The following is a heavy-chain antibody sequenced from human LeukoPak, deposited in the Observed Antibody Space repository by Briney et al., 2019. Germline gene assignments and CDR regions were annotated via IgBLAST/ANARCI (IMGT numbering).Heavy chain of an antibody. D-gene: IGHD6-13*01. CDR2: ISGSGGST. CDR3: AKDWGMTGYSSSWYPYYFDY. V-gene: IGHV3-23*01. J-gene: IGHJ4*02. CDR1: GFTFSSYA. Sequence: GGSLRLSCAASGFTFSSYAMSWVRQAPGKGLEWVSAISGSGGSTYYADSVKGRLTISRDNSKNTLYLQMNSLRAEDTAVYYCAKDWGMTGYSSSWYPYYFDYWGQGTLVTVSS.